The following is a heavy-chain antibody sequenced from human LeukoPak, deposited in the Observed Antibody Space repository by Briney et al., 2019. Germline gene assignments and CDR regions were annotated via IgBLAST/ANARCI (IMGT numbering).Heavy chain of an antibody. V-gene: IGHV3-21*01. CDR3: TRSQRSGNFCRY. D-gene: IGHD1-26*01. CDR1: GFTFSSYS. CDR2: ISSSSSYI. J-gene: IGHJ4*02. Sequence: GGSLRLSCAASGFTFSSYSMNWVRQAPGKGLEWVSSISSSSSYIYYADSVKGRFTISRDNAKNPLYLQMNSLRAEDTAVYYCTRSQRSGNFCRYWGQGTLVTVSS.